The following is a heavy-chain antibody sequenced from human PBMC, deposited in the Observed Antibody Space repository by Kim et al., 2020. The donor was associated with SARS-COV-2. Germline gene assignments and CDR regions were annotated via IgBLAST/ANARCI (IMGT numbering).Heavy chain of an antibody. J-gene: IGHJ4*02. CDR2: IYYSGST. CDR1: GGSISSYY. Sequence: SETLSLTCTVSGGSISSYYWSWIRQPPGKGLEWIGYIYYSGSTNYNPSLKSRVTISVDTSKNQFSLKLSSVTAADTAVYYCATGPHYYDSSGYRTSKFDYWGQGTLVTVSS. V-gene: IGHV4-59*13. D-gene: IGHD3-22*01. CDR3: ATGPHYYDSSGYRTSKFDY.